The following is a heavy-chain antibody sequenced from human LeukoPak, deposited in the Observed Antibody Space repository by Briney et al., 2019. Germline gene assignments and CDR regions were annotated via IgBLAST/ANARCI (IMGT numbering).Heavy chain of an antibody. Sequence: PGGSLRLSCAASGFTFSSYAMSWVRQAPGKGLEWVSAISGSGGSTYYADSVKGRFTISRDNSKNTLYLQMNSLRAEDTAVHYCAKALGLYCSSTSCYFDGTNYFDYWGQGTLVTVFS. CDR3: AKALGLYCSSTSCYFDGTNYFDY. V-gene: IGHV3-23*01. J-gene: IGHJ4*02. D-gene: IGHD2-2*01. CDR1: GFTFSSYA. CDR2: ISGSGGST.